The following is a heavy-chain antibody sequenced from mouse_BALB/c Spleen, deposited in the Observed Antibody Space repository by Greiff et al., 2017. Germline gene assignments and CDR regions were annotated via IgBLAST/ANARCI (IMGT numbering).Heavy chain of an antibody. D-gene: IGHD2-14*01. CDR1: GYTFNSYW. Sequence: DLVKPGASVKLSCKASGYTFNSYWINWLKQRPGQGLEWIGRIAPGSGSTYYNEMFKGKATLTVDTSSSTAYIQLRSLSSEDSAVYFCARDYRYGYYFDYWGQGTTLTVSS. J-gene: IGHJ2*01. V-gene: IGHV1S41*01. CDR2: IAPGSGST. CDR3: ARDYRYGYYFDY.